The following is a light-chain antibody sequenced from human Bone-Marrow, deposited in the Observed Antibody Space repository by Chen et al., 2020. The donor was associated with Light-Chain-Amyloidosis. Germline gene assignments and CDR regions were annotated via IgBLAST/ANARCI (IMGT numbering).Light chain of an antibody. V-gene: IGLV2-14*03. Sequence: QSALTQPASVSGSPGQSITISCTGTSSDVGHYNYVSWYQQHPGKAPKILINDVSNRPSGVSNRFSGSKSGNTASLAISGLQAEDEADYYCSSYTSTYHLRFGGGTKLTVL. CDR2: DVS. CDR1: SSDVGHYNY. J-gene: IGLJ2*01. CDR3: SSYTSTYHLR.